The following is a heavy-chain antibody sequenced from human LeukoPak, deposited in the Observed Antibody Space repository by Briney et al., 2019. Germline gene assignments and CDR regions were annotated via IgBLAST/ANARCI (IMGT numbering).Heavy chain of an antibody. Sequence: PSETLSLTCTVSGGSISSSYYWGWIRQPPGKGLEWIGSMYYSGSTYYNPSLKSRVTISVDTSKNQFSLKLSSATAADTAVYYCARQYYYNRAIYSKLDYWGQGTLVTVSS. CDR3: ARQYYYNRAIYSKLDY. CDR1: GGSISSSYY. J-gene: IGHJ4*02. V-gene: IGHV4-39*01. CDR2: MYYSGST. D-gene: IGHD3-22*01.